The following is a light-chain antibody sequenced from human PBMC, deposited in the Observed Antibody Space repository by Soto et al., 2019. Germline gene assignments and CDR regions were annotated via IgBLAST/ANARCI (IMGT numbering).Light chain of an antibody. Sequence: DIQLTQSPSTLSASVGDRVTITCRASQSISNWLAWYQQKPGKAPNLLIYKASTLETGVPSRFSGSGSGTEFTLTISCLQPDDFATYNCQQYNTYWTFGQGTRVEIK. CDR3: QQYNTYWT. V-gene: IGKV1-5*03. J-gene: IGKJ1*01. CDR1: QSISNW. CDR2: KAS.